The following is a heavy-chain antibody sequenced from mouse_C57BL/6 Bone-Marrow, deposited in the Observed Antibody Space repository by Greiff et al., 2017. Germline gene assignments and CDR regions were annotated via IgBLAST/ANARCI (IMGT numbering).Heavy chain of an antibody. CDR2: IRNKANGYTT. V-gene: IGHV7-3*01. CDR1: GFTFTDYY. D-gene: IGHD1-1*01. CDR3: ARASTVVSRDYYAMDD. Sequence: EVKLMESGGGLVQPGGSLSLSCAASGFTFTDYYMSWVRQPPGKALEWLGFIRNKANGYTTEYSASVKGRFTISRDNSQSILYLQMNALRAEDSATYYCARASTVVSRDYYAMDDWGQGTSVTVSS. J-gene: IGHJ4*01.